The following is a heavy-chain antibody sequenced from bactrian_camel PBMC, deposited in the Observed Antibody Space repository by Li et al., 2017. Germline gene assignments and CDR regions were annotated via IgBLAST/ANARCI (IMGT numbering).Heavy chain of an antibody. Sequence: HVQLVESGGGSVQVGGSLRLSCVLSGDFYSGNCVAWFRQAPEREREGVEREGVATIYTRGGSGFYFDSVKDRFTISHDNAKRTLYLQMNSLTPDDTATYYCAADLPERPDAPRELRGPCRERKYSHWGQGTQVTVS. V-gene: IGHV3S1*01. CDR1: GDFYSGNC. CDR3: AADLPERPDAPRELRGPCRERKYSH. D-gene: IGHD2*01. J-gene: IGHJ4*01. CDR2: IYTRGGSG.